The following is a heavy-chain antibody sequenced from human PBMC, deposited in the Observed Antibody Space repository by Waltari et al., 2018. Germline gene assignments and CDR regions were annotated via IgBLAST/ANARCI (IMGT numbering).Heavy chain of an antibody. D-gene: IGHD6-13*01. CDR1: GGTFSSYT. J-gene: IGHJ3*02. CDR2: IIPILGIA. Sequence: QVQLVQSGAEVKKPGSSVKVSCKASGGTFSSYTISWVRPAPGQGLEWMGRIIPILGIANYAQKFQGRVTITADKSTSTAYMELSSLRSEDTAIYYCAKDSGGGSMAFDIWGQGTMVTVSS. V-gene: IGHV1-69*08. CDR3: AKDSGGGSMAFDI.